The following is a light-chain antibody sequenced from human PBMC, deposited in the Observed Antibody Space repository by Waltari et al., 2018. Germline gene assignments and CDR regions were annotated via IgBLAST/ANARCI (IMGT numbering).Light chain of an antibody. V-gene: IGKV1-9*01. J-gene: IGKJ3*01. CDR2: AAS. Sequence: DIQLTQSPSFLSASVGDRVTITCRDSQDISSYLAWYQQKPGKAPKLLISAASTLQAGVPSRFSGGGSGTEFTLTISSLQPEDFATYYCQQLSGFPFTFGPGTKVDVK. CDR1: QDISSY. CDR3: QQLSGFPFT.